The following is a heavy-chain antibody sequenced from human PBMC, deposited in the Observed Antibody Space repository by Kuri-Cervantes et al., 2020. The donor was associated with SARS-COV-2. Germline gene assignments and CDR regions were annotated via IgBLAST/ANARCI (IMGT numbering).Heavy chain of an antibody. D-gene: IGHD2-21*01. CDR3: AREIRVIAYPHAFDI. CDR1: GGSISSSIYY. Sequence: SETLSLTCTVSGGSISSSIYYWGWIRQPPGKGLEWIGSIYYSGSTYYNPSLKSRVTISVDTSKNQFSLKLSSVTAADTAVYYCAREIRVIAYPHAFDIWGQGTMVTVSS. J-gene: IGHJ3*02. CDR2: IYYSGST. V-gene: IGHV4-39*07.